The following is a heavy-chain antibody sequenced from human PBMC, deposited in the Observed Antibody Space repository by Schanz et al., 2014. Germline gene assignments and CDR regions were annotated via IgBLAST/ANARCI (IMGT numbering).Heavy chain of an antibody. D-gene: IGHD3-9*01. CDR3: ARDLRHFDWLLVRRSQIDL. CDR2: ISSRGSVI. V-gene: IGHV3-48*02. CDR1: EFIFNDYG. Sequence: EVQLVESGGGLVQPGGSLRLSCAASEFIFNDYGMNWVRQAPGKGLEWISFISSRGSVIYYADYMTGRFTISRANAKTSLYLQMNSLRDAATALYSCARDLRHFDWLLVRRSQIDLWGPGTMATVSS. J-gene: IGHJ3*01.